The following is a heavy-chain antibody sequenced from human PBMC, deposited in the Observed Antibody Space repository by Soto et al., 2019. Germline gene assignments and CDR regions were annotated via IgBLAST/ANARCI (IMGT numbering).Heavy chain of an antibody. D-gene: IGHD3-3*02. Sequence: EVQLVESGGGLVRPGGSLKLSCAASGFSFSGSAMHWVRQAPGKGLEWLGRIRSKANSYATAYAASVEGRFTISRDDSKNTAYLQMNSLKTEDTAVYFCTRHLADYWGQGTLVTVSS. V-gene: IGHV3-73*02. CDR2: IRSKANSYAT. J-gene: IGHJ4*02. CDR1: GFSFSGSA. CDR3: TRHLADY.